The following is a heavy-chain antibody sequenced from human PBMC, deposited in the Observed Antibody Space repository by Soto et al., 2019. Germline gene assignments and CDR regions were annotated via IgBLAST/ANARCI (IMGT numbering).Heavy chain of an antibody. CDR1: GGSISSGGYS. CDR2: IYHSGST. CDR3: ARGLLDTAMVRDGMDV. V-gene: IGHV4-30-2*01. J-gene: IGHJ6*02. D-gene: IGHD5-18*01. Sequence: SETLSLTCAVSGGSISSGGYSWSWIRQPPGKGLEWIGYIYHSGSTYDNPSLKSRVTISVDRSKNQFSLKLSSVTAADTAVYYCARGLLDTAMVRDGMDVWGQGTTVTVSS.